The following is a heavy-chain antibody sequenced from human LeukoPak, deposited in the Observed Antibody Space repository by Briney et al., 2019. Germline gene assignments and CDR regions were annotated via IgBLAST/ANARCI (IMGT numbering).Heavy chain of an antibody. D-gene: IGHD3-22*01. CDR3: AAEYYYDSSYAFDI. CDR2: INHSGST. CDR1: GGSFSGYY. J-gene: IGHJ3*02. Sequence: SETLSLTCAVYGGSFSGYYWSWIRQPPGKGLEWIGEINHSGSTNYNPSLKSRVTISVDRSKNQFSLKLSSVTAADTAVYYCAAEYYYDSSYAFDIWGQGTMVTVSS. V-gene: IGHV4-34*01.